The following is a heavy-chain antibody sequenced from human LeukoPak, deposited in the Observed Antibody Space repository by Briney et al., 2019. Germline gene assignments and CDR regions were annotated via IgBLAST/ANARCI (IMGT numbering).Heavy chain of an antibody. CDR2: VHHTGTT. CDR1: GGSIRSDY. J-gene: IGHJ2*01. D-gene: IGHD2-15*01. Sequence: SETLSLTCSVSGGSIRSDYWSWIRQPPGKGLEWIGYVHHTGTTNYNPSLKSRISISIDTSKNQFSLNMSSVTAADTAMYYCARPARFCSGGSCTSDWYFGLWGRGTLVTVSS. CDR3: ARPARFCSGGSCTSDWYFGL. V-gene: IGHV4-59*08.